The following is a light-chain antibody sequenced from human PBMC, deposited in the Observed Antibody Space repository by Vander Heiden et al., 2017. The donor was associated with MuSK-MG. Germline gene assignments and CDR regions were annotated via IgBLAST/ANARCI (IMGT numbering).Light chain of an antibody. J-gene: IGKJ3*01. V-gene: IGKV2-28*01. CDR3: RQALQTPHT. CDR1: QSLLHSNGYNY. Sequence: DIVMTQSPLSLPVTPGEPASISCRSSQSLLHSNGYNYLDWYLQKPWQSPQLLIYLGSNRASGVPDRFSGSGSGTDFTLKISRVEAEDVGVYYCRQALQTPHTFGPGTKVDIK. CDR2: LGS.